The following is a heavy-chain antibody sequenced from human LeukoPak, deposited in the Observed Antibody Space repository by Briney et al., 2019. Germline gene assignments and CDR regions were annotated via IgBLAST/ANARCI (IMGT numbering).Heavy chain of an antibody. Sequence: ASVKVSCKASGYTFTSYGISWVRQAPGQGLEWMGWISAYSGDTNYAQKFQGRATMTTDASTSTAYMELRSLRSDDTAVYYCARSTGSGWFLDVWGQGTTVTVSS. V-gene: IGHV1-18*01. CDR3: ARSTGSGWFLDV. CDR1: GYTFTSYG. J-gene: IGHJ6*02. CDR2: ISAYSGDT. D-gene: IGHD6-19*01.